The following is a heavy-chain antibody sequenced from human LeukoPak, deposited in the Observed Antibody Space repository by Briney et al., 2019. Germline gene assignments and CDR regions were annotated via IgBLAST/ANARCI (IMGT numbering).Heavy chain of an antibody. CDR3: ARDLDYGDYAFDY. CDR2: ISSSSSYI. D-gene: IGHD4-17*01. Sequence: GGSLRLSCAASGLTLSSYSMNWVRQAPGKGLEWVSSISSSSSYIYYADSVKGRFTISRDNAKNSLYLQMNSLRAEDTGVYYCARDLDYGDYAFDYWGQGTLVTVSS. J-gene: IGHJ4*02. V-gene: IGHV3-21*01. CDR1: GLTLSSYS.